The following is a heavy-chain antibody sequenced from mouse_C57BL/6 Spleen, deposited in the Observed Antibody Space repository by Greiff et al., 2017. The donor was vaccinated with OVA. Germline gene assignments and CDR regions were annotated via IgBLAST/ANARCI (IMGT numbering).Heavy chain of an antibody. V-gene: IGHV1-15*01. Sequence: VQLQQSGAELVRPGASVTLSCKASGYTFTDYEMHWVKQTPVHGLEWIGAIDPETGGTAYNQKFKGKAILTADKSSSTAYMELRSLTSEDSAVYYCTRYDYYDYDYWGQGTTLTVSS. D-gene: IGHD2-4*01. J-gene: IGHJ2*01. CDR3: TRYDYYDYDY. CDR1: GYTFTDYE. CDR2: IDPETGGT.